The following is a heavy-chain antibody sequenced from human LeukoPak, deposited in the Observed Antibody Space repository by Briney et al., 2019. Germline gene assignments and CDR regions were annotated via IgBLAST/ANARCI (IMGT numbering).Heavy chain of an antibody. CDR1: GGTFSSYA. CDR3: ARGQRTRFGVPAAVGNDI. CDR2: IIPIFGTA. J-gene: IGHJ3*02. D-gene: IGHD2-2*01. V-gene: IGHV1-69*05. Sequence: GASVKVSCKASGGTFSSYAISWVRQAPGQGLGWMGGIIPIFGTANYAQKFQGRVTITTDESTSTAYMELSSLRSEDTAVYYCARGQRTRFGVPAAVGNDIWGQGTMVTVSS.